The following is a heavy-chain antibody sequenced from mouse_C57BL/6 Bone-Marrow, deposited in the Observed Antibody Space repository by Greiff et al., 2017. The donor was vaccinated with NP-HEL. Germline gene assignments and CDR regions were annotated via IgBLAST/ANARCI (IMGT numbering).Heavy chain of an antibody. J-gene: IGHJ2*01. D-gene: IGHD1-1*01. V-gene: IGHV1-82*01. Sequence: VQVVESGPELVKPGASVKITCKASGYAFSSSWMNWVKQRPGKGLEWIGRIYPGDGDTNYNGKFKGKATLTADKSSSTAYMQLSSLTSEDSAVYFCARRTFYYGSSPYYFDYWGQGTTLTVSS. CDR2: IYPGDGDT. CDR3: ARRTFYYGSSPYYFDY. CDR1: GYAFSSSW.